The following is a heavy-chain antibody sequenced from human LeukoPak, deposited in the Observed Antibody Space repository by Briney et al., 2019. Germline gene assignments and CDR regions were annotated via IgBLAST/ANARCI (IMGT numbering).Heavy chain of an antibody. CDR1: GFTVSSNY. CDR3: AREGRPNAFDI. J-gene: IGHJ3*02. V-gene: IGHV3-53*01. Sequence: GGSLRLSCAAFGFTVSSNYMSWVRQAPGKGLEWVSVIFGGGGTYYGDSVRGRFTISRDNAKNSLYLQMNSLRAEDTAVYYCAREGRPNAFDIWGQGTMVTVSS. CDR2: IFGGGGT.